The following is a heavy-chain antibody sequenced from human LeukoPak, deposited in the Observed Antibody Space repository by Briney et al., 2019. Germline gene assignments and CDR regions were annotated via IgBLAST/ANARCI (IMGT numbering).Heavy chain of an antibody. CDR1: GFTFSSYG. D-gene: IGHD2-2*01. V-gene: IGHV3-20*04. CDR3: ARDRYGSTSCYDY. J-gene: IGHJ4*02. Sequence: GRSLRLSCAASGFTFSSYGMHWVRQAPGKGLEWVSGINWNGGSTGYADSVKGRFTISRDNAKNSLYLQMNSLRAEDTALYYCARDRYGSTSCYDYWGQGTLVTVSS. CDR2: INWNGGST.